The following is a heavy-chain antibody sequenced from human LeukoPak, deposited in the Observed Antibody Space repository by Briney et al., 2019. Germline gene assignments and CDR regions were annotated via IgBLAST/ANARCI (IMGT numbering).Heavy chain of an antibody. V-gene: IGHV3-53*04. J-gene: IGHJ5*02. Sequence: TGGSLRLSCAVSGFTVSGTYMSWVRQAPGKGLEWVSVIYSGGSTYYADSVKGRFTISRHNSNNTLYLQMNSLRTEDTAMYYCARDRAEGTVAGFRFDPWGQGTLVTVSS. CDR3: ARDRAEGTVAGFRFDP. D-gene: IGHD6-19*01. CDR1: GFTVSGTY. CDR2: IYSGGST.